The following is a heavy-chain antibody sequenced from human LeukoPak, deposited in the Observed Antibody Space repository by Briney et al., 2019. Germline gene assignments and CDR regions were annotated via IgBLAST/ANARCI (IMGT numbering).Heavy chain of an antibody. D-gene: IGHD3-22*01. J-gene: IGHJ3*02. CDR1: GFTFSSYS. Sequence: GGSLRLSCAASGFTFSSYSMNWVRQAPGKGLEWVSSISSSSSYIYYADSVKGRFTISRDNAKNSLYLQMNSLRAEDTAVYYCARDDSSGYYYDAFDIWGQGTMVTVSS. CDR3: ARDDSSGYYYDAFDI. V-gene: IGHV3-21*01. CDR2: ISSSSSYI.